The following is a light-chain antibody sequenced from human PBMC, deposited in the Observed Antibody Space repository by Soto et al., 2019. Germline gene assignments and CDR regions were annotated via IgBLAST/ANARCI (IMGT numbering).Light chain of an antibody. CDR3: SSYASTNTLV. CDR2: EVS. J-gene: IGLJ1*01. V-gene: IGLV2-14*03. CDR1: SSDVGGYNF. Sequence: QSALTQPASVSGSPGQSITISCTGTSSDVGGYNFVSWYQQHPGKAPQLMIYEVSNRPSGVSNRFSGSKFDNTASLTISGLQAGDEADYYCSSYASTNTLVFGTGTKLTVL.